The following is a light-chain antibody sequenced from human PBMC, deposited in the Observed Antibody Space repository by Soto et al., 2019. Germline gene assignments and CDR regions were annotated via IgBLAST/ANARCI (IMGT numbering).Light chain of an antibody. V-gene: IGKV3-15*01. Sequence: EIAMTQSPATLSVSPGERATLSCRASQSVSSKLAWYQQKPGQAPRLLIYDASTRATGIPARFSGSGSGTEFTLTIGSLQSEDFAVYYCQQFNNWPRTFGQGTKV. CDR3: QQFNNWPRT. J-gene: IGKJ1*01. CDR1: QSVSSK. CDR2: DAS.